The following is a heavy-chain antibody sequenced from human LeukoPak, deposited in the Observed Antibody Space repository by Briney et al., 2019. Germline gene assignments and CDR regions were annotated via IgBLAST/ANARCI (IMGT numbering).Heavy chain of an antibody. V-gene: IGHV1-8*01. CDR2: MNPNSGNT. D-gene: IGHD3-10*01. J-gene: IGHJ5*02. CDR3: ARLRLLWFGELFANWFDP. Sequence: ASVKVSCKASGYTFTSYDINWVRQATGQGLEWMGWMNPNSGNTGYAQKFQGRVTMTRNTSISTAYMELSSLRSEDTAVYYCARLRLLWFGELFANWFDPWGQGTLVTVSS. CDR1: GYTFTSYD.